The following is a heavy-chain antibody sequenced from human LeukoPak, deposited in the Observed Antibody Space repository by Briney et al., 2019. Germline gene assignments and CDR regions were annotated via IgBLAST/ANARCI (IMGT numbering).Heavy chain of an antibody. D-gene: IGHD3-22*01. CDR3: ARTYDSSGYYPEGAFDI. J-gene: IGHJ3*02. Sequence: PSETLSLTCTVSGGSISSGGYYWSWIRQPPGKGLEWIGSIYYSGSTYYNPSLKSRVTISVDTSKNQFSLKLSSVTAANTAVYYCARTYDSSGYYPEGAFDIWGQGTMVTVSS. CDR2: IYYSGST. V-gene: IGHV4-39*07. CDR1: GGSISSGGYY.